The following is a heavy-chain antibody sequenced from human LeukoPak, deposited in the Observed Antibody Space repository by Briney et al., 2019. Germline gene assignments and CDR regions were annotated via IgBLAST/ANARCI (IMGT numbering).Heavy chain of an antibody. V-gene: IGHV3-23*01. D-gene: IGHD1-26*01. CDR3: VREATGYSFADY. Sequence: GGSLRLSCAASGFTFSSYAMNWVRQAPGKGLEWVSVISTSGDSIYYADAVKGRFTISSDNSKNTVYLQMNSLRAEDTAVYYCVREATGYSFADYWGQGTLVSVSS. CDR1: GFTFSSYA. J-gene: IGHJ4*02. CDR2: ISTSGDSI.